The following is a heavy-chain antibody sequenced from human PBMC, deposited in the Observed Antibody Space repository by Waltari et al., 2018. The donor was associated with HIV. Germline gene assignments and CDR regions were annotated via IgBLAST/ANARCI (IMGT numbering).Heavy chain of an antibody. Sequence: QVQLQQWGAGLLKPSETLSLTCAVYGGSFSGYYWTWIRQPPGKGLEWIGEINHSGSTKYNPSLKSRVTISVATSKNQFSRKLSAVTAADTAVYYCARDWRAARLSDYYGMDVWGQGTTVTVSS. D-gene: IGHD6-6*01. J-gene: IGHJ6*02. CDR3: ARDWRAARLSDYYGMDV. V-gene: IGHV4-34*01. CDR2: INHSGST. CDR1: GGSFSGYY.